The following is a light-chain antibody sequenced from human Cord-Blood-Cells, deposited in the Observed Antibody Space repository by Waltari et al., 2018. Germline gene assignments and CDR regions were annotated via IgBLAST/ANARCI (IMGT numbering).Light chain of an antibody. CDR1: SSDVGSYNL. Sequence: QSALTQPASVSGSPGQSLTISCTGTSSDVGSYNLVSWYQQHPGKAPKLMLYEGSKRPSGVANRFSGYKSGNTASLTSSGRQAEDEADYYCCSYAGSSTWVFGGGTKLTVL. CDR3: CSYAGSSTWV. V-gene: IGLV2-23*01. J-gene: IGLJ3*02. CDR2: EGS.